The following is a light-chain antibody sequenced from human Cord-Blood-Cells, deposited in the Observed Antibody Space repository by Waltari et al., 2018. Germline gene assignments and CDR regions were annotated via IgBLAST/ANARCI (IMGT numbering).Light chain of an antibody. J-gene: IGKJ2*01. CDR3: MQGTHWPPDT. CDR2: KVS. CDR1: QSLVHSDGNTY. V-gene: IGKV2-30*02. Sequence: DVVMTQSPLSLPVTLGQPASISCRSSQSLVHSDGNTYLTWFQQRPGQSPRRLIYKVSTRDSGVPDRFSGSGSGTDFTLTISRVEAEDVGVYYCMQGTHWPPDTFGQGTKLEIK.